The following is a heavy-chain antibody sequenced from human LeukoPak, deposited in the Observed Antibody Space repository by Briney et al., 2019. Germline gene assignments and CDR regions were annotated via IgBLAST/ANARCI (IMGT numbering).Heavy chain of an antibody. CDR2: IYHSGST. CDR3: ASGGYCSSTSCQEAWFDS. CDR1: GGSISSGGYS. J-gene: IGHJ5*01. D-gene: IGHD2-2*01. Sequence: PSETLSLTRAVSGGSISSGGYSWSWIRQPPGKGLEWIGYIYHSGSTYYNPSLKSRVTISVDRSKNQFSLKLSSVTAADTAVYYCASGGYCSSTSCQEAWFDSWGQGTLVTVSS. V-gene: IGHV4-30-2*01.